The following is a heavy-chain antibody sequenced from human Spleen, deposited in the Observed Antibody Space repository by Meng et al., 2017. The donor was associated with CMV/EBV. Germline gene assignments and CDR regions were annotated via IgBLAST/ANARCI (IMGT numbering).Heavy chain of an antibody. CDR3: AADGLNCSSTSCHSNGMDV. CDR1: GFTFKNNA. Sequence: GGSLRLSCEASGFTFKNNAMSWVRQAPGKGLEWVSVTGGTGLTSRYADSVKGRFTISRDNSKNTLYLQMNSLRAEDTAVYYCAADGLNCSSTSCHSNGMDVWGQGTTVTVSS. V-gene: IGHV3-23*01. D-gene: IGHD2-2*01. CDR2: TGGTGLTS. J-gene: IGHJ6*02.